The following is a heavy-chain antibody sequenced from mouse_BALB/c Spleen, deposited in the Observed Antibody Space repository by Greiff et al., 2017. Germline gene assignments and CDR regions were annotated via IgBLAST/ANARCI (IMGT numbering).Heavy chain of an antibody. J-gene: IGHJ2*01. V-gene: IGHV14-3*02. D-gene: IGHD2-4*01. CDR3: AKTMITTGFDY. Sequence: EVKLMESGAELVKPGASVKLSCTASGFNIKDTYMHWVKQRPEQGLEWIGRIDPANGNTKYDPKFQGKATITADTSSNTAYLQLSSLTSEDTAVYYCAKTMITTGFDYWGQGTTLTVSS. CDR2: IDPANGNT. CDR1: GFNIKDTY.